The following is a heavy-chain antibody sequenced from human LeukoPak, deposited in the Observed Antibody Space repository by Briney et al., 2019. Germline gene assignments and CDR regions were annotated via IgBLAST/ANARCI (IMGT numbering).Heavy chain of an antibody. Sequence: GGSLRLSCAASGFTFSSYGMHWVRQAPGMGLEWVAVISYDGSNKYYADSVKGRFTISRDNSKNTLYLQMNSLRAEDTAVYYCAYPTGGYSSSWDFDYWGQGTLVTVSS. CDR1: GFTFSSYG. D-gene: IGHD6-13*01. CDR2: ISYDGSNK. J-gene: IGHJ4*02. V-gene: IGHV3-30*03. CDR3: AYPTGGYSSSWDFDY.